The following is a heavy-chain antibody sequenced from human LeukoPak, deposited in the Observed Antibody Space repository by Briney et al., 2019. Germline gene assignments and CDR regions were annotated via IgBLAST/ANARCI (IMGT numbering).Heavy chain of an antibody. J-gene: IGHJ6*02. D-gene: IGHD3-3*01. CDR2: MNPNSGNT. CDR1: GYTFTSYD. Sequence: ASVKVSCKASGYTFTSYDINWVRQATGQGLEWMGWMNPNSGNTGYAQKFQGRVTMTRNTSISTAYMELSSLRSEDTAVYYCARVGAYYDFWSGYYHYYYGMDVWGQGTTVTVSS. CDR3: ARVGAYYDFWSGYYHYYYGMDV. V-gene: IGHV1-8*01.